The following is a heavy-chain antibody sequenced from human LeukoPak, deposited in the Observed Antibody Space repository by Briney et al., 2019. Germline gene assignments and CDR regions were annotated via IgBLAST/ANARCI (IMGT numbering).Heavy chain of an antibody. CDR3: ARGKTPAVTTPFDY. D-gene: IGHD4-17*01. Sequence: GGSLRLSCAASGFIFSSYWMHWVRQAPGKGLVWVSRINSDGSSTSYADSVKGRFTISRDNAKNTLYLQMNSLRAEDTAVYYCARGKTPAVTTPFDYWGQGTLVTVSS. V-gene: IGHV3-74*01. CDR2: INSDGSST. CDR1: GFIFSSYW. J-gene: IGHJ4*02.